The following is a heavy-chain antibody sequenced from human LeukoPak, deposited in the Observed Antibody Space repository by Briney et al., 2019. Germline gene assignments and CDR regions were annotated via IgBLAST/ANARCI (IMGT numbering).Heavy chain of an antibody. CDR1: GYTFTSYD. D-gene: IGHD2-15*01. J-gene: IGHJ4*02. CDR2: MNPNSGNT. Sequence: GASVKASCKASGYTFTSYDINWVRQATGQGLEWMGWMNPNSGNTGYAHKFQGRVTMTRNTAISTAYMELTSLRSDDTAVYYCARVAGPIDYWGQGTLVTVSS. V-gene: IGHV1-8*01. CDR3: ARVAGPIDY.